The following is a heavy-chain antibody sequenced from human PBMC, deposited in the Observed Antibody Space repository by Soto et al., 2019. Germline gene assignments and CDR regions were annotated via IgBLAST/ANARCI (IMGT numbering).Heavy chain of an antibody. Sequence: QLQLQESGPGLVKPSETLSLTCTVSGGSISSSSYYWGWIRQPPGKRLEWIGSIYYSGSTYYNPSLRSRVTISVDTSKNQFSLKLSSVTAADTAVYYCARWADGNLDYWGQGTLVTVSS. D-gene: IGHD1-26*01. CDR1: GGSISSSSYY. J-gene: IGHJ4*02. CDR2: IYYSGST. V-gene: IGHV4-39*01. CDR3: ARWADGNLDY.